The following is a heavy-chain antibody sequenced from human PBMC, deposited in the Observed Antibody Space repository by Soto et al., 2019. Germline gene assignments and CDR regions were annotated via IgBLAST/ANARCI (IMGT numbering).Heavy chain of an antibody. CDR3: AKSVYYYDSSGYYYYGMDV. CDR1: GFTFSSYA. CDR2: ISGSGGST. Sequence: GGSLRLSCAASGFTFSSYAMSWVRQAPGKGLEWVSAISGSGGSTYYADSVKGRFTISRDNSKNTLYLQMNSLRAEDTAVYYCAKSVYYYDSSGYYYYGMDVWGQGTTVTVSS. V-gene: IGHV3-23*01. J-gene: IGHJ6*02. D-gene: IGHD3-22*01.